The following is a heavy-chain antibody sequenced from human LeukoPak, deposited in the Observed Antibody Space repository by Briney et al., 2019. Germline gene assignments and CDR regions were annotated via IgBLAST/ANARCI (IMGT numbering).Heavy chain of an antibody. D-gene: IGHD2-2*01. CDR3: ARESNTNYAFDY. J-gene: IGHJ4*02. CDR2: IYISGST. CDR1: GGSISSHR. V-gene: IGHV4-4*09. Sequence: SETLSLTCTVSGGSISSHRWNWIRQPPGKGLEWIGYIYISGSTNYNPSLKGRVTISVDTSKNQFSLNLSSVTAADTAVYYCARESNTNYAFDYWGQGTLVTVSS.